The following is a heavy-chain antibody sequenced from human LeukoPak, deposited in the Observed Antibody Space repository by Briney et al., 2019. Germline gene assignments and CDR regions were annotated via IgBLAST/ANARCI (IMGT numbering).Heavy chain of an antibody. Sequence: SETLSLTCIVSGVSISSYYWSWLRQPPGKGLEWIAYFSYGGITNYNPFLKSRVTISMDTSKNQFSLTLISVTAADTAVYYFARLTDGYNSLEYWGQGALVTVSS. J-gene: IGHJ4*02. CDR3: ARLTDGYNSLEY. V-gene: IGHV4-59*01. CDR2: FSYGGIT. D-gene: IGHD5-24*01. CDR1: GVSISSYY.